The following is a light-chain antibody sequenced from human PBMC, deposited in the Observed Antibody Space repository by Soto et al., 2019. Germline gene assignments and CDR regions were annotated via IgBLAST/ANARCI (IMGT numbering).Light chain of an antibody. CDR3: QQFYNYPRT. Sequence: AIRMPQSPSSFSASTGDRVSITCRATQDIGTYLAWYQQIPGKAPKLLIYDASTLQTGVPSRFSGSGSGTDFTLTISYLQSEDFGTYYCQQFYNYPRTFGQGTKVEIK. CDR1: QDIGTY. V-gene: IGKV1-8*01. CDR2: DAS. J-gene: IGKJ1*01.